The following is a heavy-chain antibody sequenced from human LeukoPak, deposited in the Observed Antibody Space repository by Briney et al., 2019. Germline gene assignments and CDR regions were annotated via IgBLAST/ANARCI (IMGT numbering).Heavy chain of an antibody. Sequence: GGSLRLSCAASGFSFSYYWMTWVRQAPGKGLEWVANIKEDGTEKYYADSVKGRFTISRDNSKNTLYLQMNSLRAEDTAVYYCAKRRGSSSWYLDYWGQGTLVTVSS. D-gene: IGHD6-13*01. V-gene: IGHV3-7*01. J-gene: IGHJ4*02. CDR1: GFSFSYYW. CDR3: AKRRGSSSWYLDY. CDR2: IKEDGTEK.